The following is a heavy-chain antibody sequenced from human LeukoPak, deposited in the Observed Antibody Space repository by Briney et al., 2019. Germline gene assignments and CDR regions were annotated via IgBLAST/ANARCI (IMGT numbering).Heavy chain of an antibody. D-gene: IGHD1-26*01. CDR3: AKDESGSYQKY. CDR2: LSASGGST. CDR1: GFTFSSYA. V-gene: IGHV3-23*01. J-gene: IGHJ4*02. Sequence: PGGSLRLSCAASGFTFSSYAMNWVRQAPGKGLEWVSTLSASGGSTYYADSVKGRFTISRDNSKNTLYLQMNSLRAEDTAVYYCAKDESGSYQKYWGQGTLVTVSS.